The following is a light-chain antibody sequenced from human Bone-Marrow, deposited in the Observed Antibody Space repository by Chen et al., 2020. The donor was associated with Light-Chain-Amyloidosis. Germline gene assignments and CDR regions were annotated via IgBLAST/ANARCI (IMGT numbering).Light chain of an antibody. Sequence: SYVLTQPSSVSVAPGQTAPLACGGNNIGATSVHWYQQTPGQAPLLVVYDDSGRPSGIPERLSGSNSGNTATLTISRVEAGDEADYYCQVWDRSSDRPVFGGGTKLTVL. CDR1: NIGATS. CDR2: DDS. CDR3: QVWDRSSDRPV. J-gene: IGLJ3*02. V-gene: IGLV3-21*02.